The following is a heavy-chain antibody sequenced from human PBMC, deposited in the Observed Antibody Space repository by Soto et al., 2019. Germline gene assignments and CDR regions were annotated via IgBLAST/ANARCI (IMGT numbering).Heavy chain of an antibody. D-gene: IGHD1-7*01. CDR2: ISYDGSNK. Sequence: QVQQVESGGGVVQPGRSLRLSCAASGFTFSSYAMHWVRQAPGKGLEWVAVISYDGSNKYYADSVKGRFTISRDNSKNTLYLQMNSLRAEDTAVYYCARDLYNWNYGSLDYWGQGTLVTVSS. J-gene: IGHJ4*02. CDR1: GFTFSSYA. V-gene: IGHV3-30-3*01. CDR3: ARDLYNWNYGSLDY.